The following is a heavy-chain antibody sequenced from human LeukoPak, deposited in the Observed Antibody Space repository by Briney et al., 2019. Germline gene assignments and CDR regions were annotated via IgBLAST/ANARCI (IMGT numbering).Heavy chain of an antibody. CDR1: GFTFSSYW. CDR2: INSDGSST. V-gene: IGHV3-74*01. J-gene: IGHJ4*02. CDR3: ARAVYYDSSGYYLDY. Sequence: GGSLRLSCAASGFTFSSYWMHWVRQAPGKGLVWVSRINSDGSSTSYADSVKGRFTISRDNAKNSLYLQMNSLRAEDTALYYCARAVYYDSSGYYLDYWGQGTLVTVSS. D-gene: IGHD3-22*01.